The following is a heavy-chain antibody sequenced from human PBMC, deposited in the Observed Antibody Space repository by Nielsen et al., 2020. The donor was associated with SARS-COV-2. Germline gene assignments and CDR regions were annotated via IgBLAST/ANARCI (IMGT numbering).Heavy chain of an antibody. V-gene: IGHV4-34*01. Sequence: GSLRLSCAVYGGSFSGYYWSWIRQPPGKGLEWIGEINHSGSTNYNPSLKSRVTISVDTSKNQFSLKLSSVTAADTAVYYCARGRPRSYDSSGRNGYYFDYWGQGTLVTVSS. J-gene: IGHJ4*02. CDR1: GGSFSGYY. D-gene: IGHD3-22*01. CDR3: ARGRPRSYDSSGRNGYYFDY. CDR2: INHSGST.